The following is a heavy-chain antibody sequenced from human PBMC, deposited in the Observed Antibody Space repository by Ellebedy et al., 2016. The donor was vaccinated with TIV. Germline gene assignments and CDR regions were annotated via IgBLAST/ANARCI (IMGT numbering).Heavy chain of an antibody. Sequence: AASVKVSCKAYGNTFTSYYMHWMRQAPGQGLEWMGIINPDGGSTSYAQKFQGRVTMTRDTSTSTVYMELSSLRSDDTAVYYCARDLGALWFGETRFDSWGQGTLLTVSS. J-gene: IGHJ4*02. CDR1: GNTFTSYY. D-gene: IGHD3-10*01. CDR3: ARDLGALWFGETRFDS. V-gene: IGHV1-46*01. CDR2: INPDGGST.